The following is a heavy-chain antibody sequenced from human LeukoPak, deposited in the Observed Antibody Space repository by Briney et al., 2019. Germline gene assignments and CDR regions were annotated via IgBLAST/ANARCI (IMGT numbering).Heavy chain of an antibody. CDR3: ASGSDYYDSSGYYYNWFDP. CDR2: INPNSGGT. D-gene: IGHD3-22*01. Sequence: ASVKVSCKASGYTFTGYYMHWVRQAPGQGLEWMGWINPNSGGTNYAQKFQGRVTMTRDTSISTAHMELSRLRSDDTAVYYCASGSDYYDSSGYYYNWFDPWGQGTLVTVSS. J-gene: IGHJ5*02. V-gene: IGHV1-2*02. CDR1: GYTFTGYY.